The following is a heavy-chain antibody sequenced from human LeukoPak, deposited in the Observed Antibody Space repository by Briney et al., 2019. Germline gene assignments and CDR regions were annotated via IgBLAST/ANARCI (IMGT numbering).Heavy chain of an antibody. CDR2: IKQDGSEK. D-gene: IGHD3-16*01. Sequence: PGRSLRLSCVASGFTFSSYGMYWVRQAPGKGLEWVANIKQDGSEKYYVGSVKGRFTISRDNAKNSLYLQMNSLRAEDTAVYYCARDGAPFDFWGQGTLVTVSS. CDR3: ARDGAPFDF. V-gene: IGHV3-7*01. J-gene: IGHJ4*02. CDR1: GFTFSSYG.